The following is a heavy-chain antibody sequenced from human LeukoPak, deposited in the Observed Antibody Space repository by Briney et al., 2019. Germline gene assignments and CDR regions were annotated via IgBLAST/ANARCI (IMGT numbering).Heavy chain of an antibody. CDR3: VRGGPSTWF. Sequence: GGSLRLSCAASGFTFKLYWMHWVRQVPGKGPVWVARINDDGSDTVYADSVKGRFTISRDDAKNMLFLQMNSLRGEDAAVYHCVRGGPSTWFWGQGTLVTVSS. V-gene: IGHV3-74*01. CDR2: INDDGSDT. D-gene: IGHD3-22*01. CDR1: GFTFKLYW. J-gene: IGHJ4*02.